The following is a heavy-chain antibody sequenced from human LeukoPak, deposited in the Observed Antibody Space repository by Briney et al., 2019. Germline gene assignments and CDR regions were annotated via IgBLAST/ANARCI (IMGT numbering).Heavy chain of an antibody. CDR2: ISGSGGHT. V-gene: IGHV3-23*01. CDR3: AKFRYHSNDNNYLDFNY. Sequence: PGGSLRLSCAASGFNFSSYAMGWVRQAPGKGPDWVSSISGSGGHTYFADSVRGRFTISRDNSKNTLDLQMNSLKVEDTAVYYCAKFRYHSNDNNYLDFNYWGQGTLVTVSS. D-gene: IGHD3-22*01. CDR1: GFNFSSYA. J-gene: IGHJ4*02.